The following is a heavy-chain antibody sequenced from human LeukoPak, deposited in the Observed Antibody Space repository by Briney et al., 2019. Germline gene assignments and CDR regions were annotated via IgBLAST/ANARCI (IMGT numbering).Heavy chain of an antibody. CDR3: TRAWTQKIQLWRAGGYYFDY. CDR2: IRNKAYGGTT. CDR1: GFTFCDYA. V-gene: IGHV3-49*04. J-gene: IGHJ4*02. D-gene: IGHD5-18*01. Sequence: GGSLRLSCTASGFTFCDYAMSWVRQAPGKGLEWVGFIRNKAYGGTTEYAASVKGRFTISRDDSKSIAYMQMNSMKTEDTAVYYCTRAWTQKIQLWRAGGYYFDYWGQGTLVTVSS.